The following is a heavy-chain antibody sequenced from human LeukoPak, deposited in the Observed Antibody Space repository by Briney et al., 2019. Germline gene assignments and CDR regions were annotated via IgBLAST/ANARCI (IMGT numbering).Heavy chain of an antibody. V-gene: IGHV1-18*01. D-gene: IGHD6-13*01. CDR1: GYTFTSYG. CDR3: ARDVGGEITAAGASDF. J-gene: IGHJ4*02. CDR2: ISAYNGNT. Sequence: ASVKVSCKASGYTFTSYGISWVRQAPGQGLEWMGWISAYNGNTNYAQNLQDRLSMTTDTATRTAYMYLRSLRSDDTAVYYCARDVGGEITAAGASDFWGQGTLVTVSS.